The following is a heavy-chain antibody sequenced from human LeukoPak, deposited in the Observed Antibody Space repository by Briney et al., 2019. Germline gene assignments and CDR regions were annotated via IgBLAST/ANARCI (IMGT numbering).Heavy chain of an antibody. Sequence: GGSLRLSCAASGFTFSNYWMHWVRQAPGKGLVWVSRINSDGSSTSYADSVKGRFTISRDNAKNTLYLQMNSLRVEDTAVYYCARDYGRSRDYGMDVRGPGTTVTVSS. CDR1: GFTFSNYW. V-gene: IGHV3-74*01. D-gene: IGHD3-10*01. CDR2: INSDGSST. J-gene: IGHJ6*02. CDR3: ARDYGRSRDYGMDV.